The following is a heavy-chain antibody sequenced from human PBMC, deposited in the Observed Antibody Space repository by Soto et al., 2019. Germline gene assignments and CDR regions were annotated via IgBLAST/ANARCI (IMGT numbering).Heavy chain of an antibody. V-gene: IGHV2-5*02. CDR3: ARAMNDWYGFDS. Sequence: QITLKESGPTLVKPTQSLTLTCTFSGFSLSTSGVGVGWIRQPPGKALEWLALIYWDDDKRYSPSLKTRLTITKDTSKHQVVLTMTNMDPVDTATYYCARAMNDWYGFDSWGQGTLVTVSS. CDR1: GFSLSTSGVG. D-gene: IGHD3-9*01. CDR2: IYWDDDK. J-gene: IGHJ4*02.